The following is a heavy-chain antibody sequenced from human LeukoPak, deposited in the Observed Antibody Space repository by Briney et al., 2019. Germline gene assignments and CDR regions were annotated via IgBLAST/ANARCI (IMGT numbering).Heavy chain of an antibody. D-gene: IGHD1-14*01. Sequence: SETLSLTCTVSGGSISSYYWSWIRQPPGKGLEWIGYIYYSGSTNYNPSLKSRVTISVDTSKNQFSLKLSSVTAADTAVYYCARGYGYYYYMDVWGKGTTVTVSS. J-gene: IGHJ6*03. V-gene: IGHV4-59*01. CDR1: GGSISSYY. CDR2: IYYSGST. CDR3: ARGYGYYYYMDV.